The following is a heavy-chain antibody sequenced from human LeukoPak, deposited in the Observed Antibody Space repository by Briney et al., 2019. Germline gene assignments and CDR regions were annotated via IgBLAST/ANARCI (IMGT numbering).Heavy chain of an antibody. CDR2: ISSSGSTI. D-gene: IGHD3-16*02. J-gene: IGHJ4*02. CDR3: AREFGGLVISDY. CDR1: GFTFSDYY. Sequence: GGSLRLSCAASGFTFSDYYMSWIRQAPRKRLEWVSYISSSGSTIYYADSVKGRFTISRDNAKNSLYLQMNSLRAEGTAVYYCAREFGGLVISDYWGQGTLVTVSS. V-gene: IGHV3-11*01.